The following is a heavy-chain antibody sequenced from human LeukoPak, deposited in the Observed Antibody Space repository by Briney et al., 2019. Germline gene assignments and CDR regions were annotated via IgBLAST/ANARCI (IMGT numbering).Heavy chain of an antibody. V-gene: IGHV4-30-4*08. CDR1: GGSISSGDYY. CDR2: IYYSGST. CDR3: ARVLNDYGDYMSSAYFDY. D-gene: IGHD4-17*01. Sequence: SETLSLTCTVSGGSISSGDYYWSWIRQPPGKGLEWLGYIYYSGSTYYNPSLKSRVTISVDTSKNQFSLKLSSVTAADTAVYYCARVLNDYGDYMSSAYFDYWGQGTLVTVSS. J-gene: IGHJ4*02.